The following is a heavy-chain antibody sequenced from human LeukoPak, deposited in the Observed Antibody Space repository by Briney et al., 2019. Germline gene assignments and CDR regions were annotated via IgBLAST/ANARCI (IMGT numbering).Heavy chain of an antibody. Sequence: SETLSLTCTVSGGSISSSSYYWGWIRQPPGKGLEWIGSIYYSGSTYYNPSLKSRVTISVDTSKNQFSLKLSSVTAADTAVYYCARDTYYYDSSGYEAPYYFDYWGQGTLVTVSS. CDR3: ARDTYYYDSSGYEAPYYFDY. CDR2: IYYSGST. CDR1: GGSISSSSYY. D-gene: IGHD3-22*01. V-gene: IGHV4-39*07. J-gene: IGHJ4*02.